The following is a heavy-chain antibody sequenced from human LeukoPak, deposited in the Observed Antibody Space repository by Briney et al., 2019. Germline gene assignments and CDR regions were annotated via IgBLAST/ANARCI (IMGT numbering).Heavy chain of an antibody. CDR1: GPTVGTNS. CDR2: MISSSIYI. D-gene: IGHD3-9*01. Sequence: SLRPALAPVGPTVGTNSTDSVRQPAGKWHGWVASMISSSIYIYYAGSVKGRFIFSRDNANISLYLQMNSLRAEDTAVYYCARDQPIYDILAGYYPFDYWGQGTVVTVSS. V-gene: IGHV3-21*01. CDR3: ARDQPIYDILAGYYPFDY. J-gene: IGHJ4*02.